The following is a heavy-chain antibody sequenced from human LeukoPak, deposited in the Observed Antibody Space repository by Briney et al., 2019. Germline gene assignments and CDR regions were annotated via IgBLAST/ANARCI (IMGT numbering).Heavy chain of an antibody. Sequence: PGGSLRLSCAASGFTFSSYWMHWVRQAPGKGLVWVSRINSDGSSTNYADSVKGRFTISRDNAKNTLYLQMNSLRAEDTAVYYCARGGYYYDSSGHFDYWGQGTLVTVSS. CDR3: ARGGYYYDSSGHFDY. CDR1: GFTFSSYW. CDR2: INSDGSST. D-gene: IGHD3-22*01. V-gene: IGHV3-74*01. J-gene: IGHJ4*02.